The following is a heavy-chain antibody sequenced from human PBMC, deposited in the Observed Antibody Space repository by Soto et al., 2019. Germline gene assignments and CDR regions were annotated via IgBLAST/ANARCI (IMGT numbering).Heavy chain of an antibody. Sequence: GASVKVSCKTSGYTFSNYGITWVRQAPGQPLEWLGWISLYSDGTNYAQKFQGRVSMATDTSTTTAYMELRSLRSDDTAVYYCARVVPGAEAWFGPWGQGTLVTVSS. J-gene: IGHJ5*02. CDR1: GYTFSNYG. D-gene: IGHD2-2*01. V-gene: IGHV1-18*01. CDR3: ARVVPGAEAWFGP. CDR2: ISLYSDGT.